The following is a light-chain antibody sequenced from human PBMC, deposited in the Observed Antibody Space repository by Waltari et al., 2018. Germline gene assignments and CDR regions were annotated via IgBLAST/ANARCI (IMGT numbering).Light chain of an antibody. CDR3: QQYYSTPIT. V-gene: IGKV4-1*01. Sequence: DIVMTQSPDSLAVSLGARAPINCKSSQSFLYSSNNKNYLAWYQHKPGQPPKLLIYWASTRESGVPDRFSGSGSGTDFTLTISSLQAEDVAVYYCQQYYSTPITFGQGTRLEIK. CDR1: QSFLYSSNNKNY. J-gene: IGKJ5*01. CDR2: WAS.